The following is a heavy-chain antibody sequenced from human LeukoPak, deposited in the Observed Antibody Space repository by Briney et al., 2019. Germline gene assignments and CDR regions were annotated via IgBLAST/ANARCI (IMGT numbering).Heavy chain of an antibody. V-gene: IGHV4-59*08. CDR2: IHYSGTT. D-gene: IGHD2/OR15-2a*01. Sequence: SETLSLTCTVSGGSISNYYWTWIRQPPGKGLEWIGYIHYSGTTNYNPSLKGRLTMSMDTSKNHFSLNLSSVTAADTAVYYCARAFRARYFDLWGRGTLVTVSS. J-gene: IGHJ2*01. CDR1: GGSISNYY. CDR3: ARAFRARYFDL.